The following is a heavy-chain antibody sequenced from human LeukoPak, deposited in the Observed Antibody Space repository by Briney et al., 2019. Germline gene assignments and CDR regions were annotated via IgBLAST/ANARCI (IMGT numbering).Heavy chain of an antibody. V-gene: IGHV3-11*04. CDR1: GFIFSDYY. CDR2: ISSGSTI. CDR3: ARGSYYFDY. J-gene: IGHJ4*02. Sequence: PGGSLRLSCAASGFIFSDYYMSWIRQAPGKGLEWVSYISSGSTIYYADSVKGRFTISRDNAKNSLYLQMNSLRAEDTAVYYCARGSYYFDYWGQGTLVTVSS.